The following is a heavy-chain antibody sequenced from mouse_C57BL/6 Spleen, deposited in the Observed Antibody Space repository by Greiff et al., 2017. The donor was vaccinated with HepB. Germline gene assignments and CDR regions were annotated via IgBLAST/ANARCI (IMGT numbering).Heavy chain of an antibody. CDR3: TRERAITTVVDY. CDR1: GYTFTDYE. Sequence: QVQLQQSGAELVRPGASVTLSCKASGYTFTDYEMHWVKQTPVHGLEWIGAIDPETGGTAYNQKFKGKAILTADKSSSTAYMELRSLTSEDSAVYYCTRERAITTVVDYWGQGTTLTVSS. CDR2: IDPETGGT. J-gene: IGHJ2*01. V-gene: IGHV1-15*01. D-gene: IGHD1-1*01.